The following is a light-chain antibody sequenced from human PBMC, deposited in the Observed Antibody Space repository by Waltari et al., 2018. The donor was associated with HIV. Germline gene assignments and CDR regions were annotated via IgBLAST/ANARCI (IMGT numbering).Light chain of an antibody. V-gene: IGLV2-11*01. CDR2: EVI. CDR3: CSYAGTYTYVL. Sequence: GSPGQSVTISCTGTSSDVGGYDSVSWYLQHPGKVPKLIIYEVIKRSSGVPDRFSGSKSGNTASLTISGLQTEDEADYFCCSYAGTYTYVLFGGGTKLTVL. J-gene: IGLJ3*02. CDR1: SSDVGGYDS.